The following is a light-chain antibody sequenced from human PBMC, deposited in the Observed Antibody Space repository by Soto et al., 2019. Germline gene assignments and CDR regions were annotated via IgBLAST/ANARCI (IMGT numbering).Light chain of an antibody. J-gene: IGLJ3*02. CDR3: SSYTNTATVV. CDR2: NVN. V-gene: IGLV2-14*03. CDR1: SSDVGGRDF. Sequence: QSALTQVASVSGSPGQSITISCTGTSSDVGGRDFVSWYQQHPDKAPKLIIYNVNYRPSGVSDRFSGSKSGNTASLTISGLQADDEADYYCSSYTNTATVVFGGGTKVTVL.